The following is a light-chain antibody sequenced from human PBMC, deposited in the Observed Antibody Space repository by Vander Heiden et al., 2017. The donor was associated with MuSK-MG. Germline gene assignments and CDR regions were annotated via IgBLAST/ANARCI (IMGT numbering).Light chain of an antibody. V-gene: IGKV3-15*01. CDR3: QQDNNCSIT. Sequence: EIVMTQSPATLSVSPGERATLSCRASQSVSSNLAWYQQKPGQAPRLLIYGASTRATGIPARFSGSGSGTEFTLTISSLQSEDFAVYYCQQDNNCSITFGGGTKVEIK. CDR2: GAS. J-gene: IGKJ4*01. CDR1: QSVSSN.